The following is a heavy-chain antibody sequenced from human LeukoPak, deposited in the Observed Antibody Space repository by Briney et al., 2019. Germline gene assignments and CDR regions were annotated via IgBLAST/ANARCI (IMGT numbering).Heavy chain of an antibody. V-gene: IGHV1-24*01. D-gene: IGHD6-13*01. CDR1: GYTFTSYY. CDR2: FDPEDGET. CDR3: SCSSSTRDFQH. Sequence: ASVKVSCKASGYTFTSYYMHWVRQAPGQGLEWMGGFDPEDGETIYAQKFQGRVTMTEDTSTDTAYMELSSLRSEDTAVYYCSCSSSTRDFQHWGQGTLVTVSS. J-gene: IGHJ1*01.